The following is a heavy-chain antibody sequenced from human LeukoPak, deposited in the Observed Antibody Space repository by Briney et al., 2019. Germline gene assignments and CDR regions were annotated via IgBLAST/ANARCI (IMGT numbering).Heavy chain of an antibody. CDR3: TRDEPGSSWFN. Sequence: GGSLGLSCAASGFTFSNYWMSWVRQAPGKGLEWVANINQDGSEKYYVDSVKGRFTISRDNFKNTLNLQMNSLRAEDSAIYYCTRDEPGSSWFNWGQGTLVTVSS. V-gene: IGHV3-7*03. D-gene: IGHD6-19*01. J-gene: IGHJ4*02. CDR2: INQDGSEK. CDR1: GFTFSNYW.